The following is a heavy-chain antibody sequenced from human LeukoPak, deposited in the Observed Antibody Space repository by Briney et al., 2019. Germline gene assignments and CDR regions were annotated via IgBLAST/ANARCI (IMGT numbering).Heavy chain of an antibody. V-gene: IGHV4-4*07. Sequence: SATLSLTCTVSGGSISSCDWSWLRQPAGEGLERIGRFHITGSTNYNPSLKCRVTTSIDTSKNQFSLKLSSVTAADTAVYYCARDGLYSYGYSYFDYWGQGTLVTVFS. D-gene: IGHD5-18*01. CDR1: GGSISSCD. CDR3: ARDGLYSYGYSYFDY. J-gene: IGHJ4*02. CDR2: FHITGST.